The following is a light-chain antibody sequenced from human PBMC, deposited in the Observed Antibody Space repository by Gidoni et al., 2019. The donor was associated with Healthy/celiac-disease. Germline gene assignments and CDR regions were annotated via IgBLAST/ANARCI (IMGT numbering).Light chain of an antibody. CDR1: QSISSF. J-gene: IGKJ2*01. CDR2: DAS. Sequence: EIVLTQSPATLSLSPGERATLSCRASQSISSFLAWYQQKPGQATRLLIYDASNRATGITARFSGSGSGTDFTLTISSLEPEDFAVYYCQSRDTFGQGTKLEIK. V-gene: IGKV3-11*01. CDR3: QSRDT.